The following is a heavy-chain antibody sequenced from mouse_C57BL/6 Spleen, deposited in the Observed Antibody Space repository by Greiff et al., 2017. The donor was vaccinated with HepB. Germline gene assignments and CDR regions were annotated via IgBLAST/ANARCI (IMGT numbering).Heavy chain of an antibody. CDR3: ALMVTTYYAMDH. CDR1: GFTFSSYT. V-gene: IGHV5-9*01. D-gene: IGHD2-3*01. Sequence: EVKLVESGGGLVKPGGSLKLSCAASGFTFSSYTMSWVRQTPEKRLEWVATISGGGGNTYYPDSVKGRFTISRDNAKNTLYLQMSSLRSEDTALYYCALMVTTYYAMDHWGQGTSVTVSS. J-gene: IGHJ4*01. CDR2: ISGGGGNT.